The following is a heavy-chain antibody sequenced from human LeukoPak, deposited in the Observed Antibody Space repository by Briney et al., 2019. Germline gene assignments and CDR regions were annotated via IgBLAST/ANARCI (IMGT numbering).Heavy chain of an antibody. V-gene: IGHV3-23*01. Sequence: PGGSLRLSCAASGFTFSSYWMSWVRQAPGKGLEWVSSVSAGGHNTYYAESLKGRFTVSRDNSKNVLYLQMNTLRAEDTAVYYCAFRPVPFCDGGCYPYYFDHWGQGTLVTVSS. J-gene: IGHJ4*02. CDR3: AFRPVPFCDGGCYPYYFDH. CDR2: VSAGGHNT. D-gene: IGHD2-21*02. CDR1: GFTFSSYW.